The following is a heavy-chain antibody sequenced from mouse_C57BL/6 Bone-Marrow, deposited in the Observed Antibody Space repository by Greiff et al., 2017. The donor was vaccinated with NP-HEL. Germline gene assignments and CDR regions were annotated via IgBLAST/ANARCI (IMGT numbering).Heavy chain of an antibody. CDR3: ARGFTTVFDY. J-gene: IGHJ2*01. CDR1: GYTFTSYW. V-gene: IGHV1-50*01. D-gene: IGHD1-1*01. CDR2: IDPSDSYT. Sequence: QVQLKQPGAELVKPGASVKLSCKASGYTFTSYWMQWVKQRPGQGLEWIGEIDPSDSYTNYNQKFKGKATLTVDTSSSTAYMQLSSLTSEDSAVYYCARGFTTVFDYWGQGTTLTVSS.